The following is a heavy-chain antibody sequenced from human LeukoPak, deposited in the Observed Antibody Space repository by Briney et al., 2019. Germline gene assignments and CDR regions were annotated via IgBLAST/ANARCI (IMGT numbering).Heavy chain of an antibody. CDR3: ARSRYGEGYFDY. D-gene: IGHD4/OR15-4a*01. CDR1: GYTFTCYY. J-gene: IGHJ4*02. Sequence: ASVKVSCKASGYTFTCYYMHWVRQAPGQGLEWMGWINPNSGGTNYAQKFQGRVTMTRDTSISTAYMELSRLRSDDTAVYYCARSRYGEGYFDYWGQGTLVTVSS. V-gene: IGHV1-2*02. CDR2: INPNSGGT.